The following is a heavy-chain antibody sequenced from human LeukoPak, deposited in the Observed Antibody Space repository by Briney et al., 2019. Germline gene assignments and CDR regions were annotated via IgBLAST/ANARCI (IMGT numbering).Heavy chain of an antibody. CDR2: INPSGGST. V-gene: IGHV1-46*01. D-gene: IGHD6-13*01. J-gene: IGHJ4*02. CDR1: GYTFTSYY. CDR3: ARGPLGSSSWYFLDPYFDY. Sequence: ASVKVSCKASGYTFTSYYMHWVRQAPGQGLEWMGIINPSGGSTNYAQKFQGRVTMTRATSTSTVYMELSSLRSEDTAVYYCARGPLGSSSWYFLDPYFDYWDQGTLVTVSS.